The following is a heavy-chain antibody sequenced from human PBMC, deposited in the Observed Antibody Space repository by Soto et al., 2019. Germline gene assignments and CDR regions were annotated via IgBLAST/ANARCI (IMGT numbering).Heavy chain of an antibody. J-gene: IGHJ4*02. Sequence: ASVKVSCKASGYTFTGYYMHWVRQAPGQGLEWMGWINPNSGGTNYAQKFQGWVTMTRDTSISTAYMELSRLRSDDTAVYYCAREIVIGEDDYFDYWGQGTLVTVSS. V-gene: IGHV1-2*04. CDR1: GYTFTGYY. CDR2: INPNSGGT. CDR3: AREIVIGEDDYFDY. D-gene: IGHD3-10*01.